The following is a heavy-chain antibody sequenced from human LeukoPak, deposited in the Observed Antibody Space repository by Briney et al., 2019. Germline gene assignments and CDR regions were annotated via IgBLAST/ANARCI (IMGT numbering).Heavy chain of an antibody. D-gene: IGHD5-12*01. CDR2: IRSYSDGGTA. CDR1: GFTFGDHA. J-gene: IGHJ4*02. CDR3: ASFIMASTGDY. Sequence: GGSLRLSCTVSGFTFGDHALSWFRQAPGKGLEWVGFIRSYSDGGTAHYAASVQGRFTISRDDYKNIVYLRMNSLKTEDTAVYYCASFIMASTGDYWGQGTLVTVSS. V-gene: IGHV3-49*03.